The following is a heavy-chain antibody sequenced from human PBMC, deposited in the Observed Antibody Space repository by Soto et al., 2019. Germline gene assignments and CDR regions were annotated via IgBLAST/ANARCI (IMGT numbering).Heavy chain of an antibody. J-gene: IGHJ4*02. Sequence: PSQTLSLTCAISGDSVSSNSAAWNWIRQSPSRGLEWLGRTYYRSKWYNDYAVSVKSRITINPDTSKNQFSLQLNSVTPEDTAVYYCARDMVDIGLSGYWMYYFDYWGQGTLVTVSS. CDR3: ARDMVDIGLSGYWMYYFDY. V-gene: IGHV6-1*01. CDR2: TYYRSKWYN. D-gene: IGHD5-12*01. CDR1: GDSVSSNSAA.